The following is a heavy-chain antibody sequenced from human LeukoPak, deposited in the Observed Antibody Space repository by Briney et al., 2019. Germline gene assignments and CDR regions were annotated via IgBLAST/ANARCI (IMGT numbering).Heavy chain of an antibody. J-gene: IGHJ6*03. CDR3: ARTTEGGYTYDYFYYYYMDV. D-gene: IGHD5-18*01. CDR2: IYYSGST. CDR1: GGSISSYY. V-gene: IGHV4-59*01. Sequence: SETLSLTCTVPGGSISSYYWSWIRQPPGKGLEWIGHIYYSGSTNYNPSLKSRVTISVDTSKNQFSLKLSSVTAADTAVYYCARTTEGGYTYDYFYYYYMDVWGKGTTVTISS.